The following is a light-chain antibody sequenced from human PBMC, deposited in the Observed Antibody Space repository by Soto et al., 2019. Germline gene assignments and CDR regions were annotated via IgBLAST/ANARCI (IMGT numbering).Light chain of an antibody. V-gene: IGLV2-14*01. CDR3: SSYTSSKTWV. CDR2: EVS. Sequence: QSALTQPASVSGSPGQPITISCTGTSSDVGANNYVSWYQQHPGRAPKLMIYEVSDRPSGVSNRFSGSKSGNTASLTISGLQAEDEADYYCSSYTSSKTWVFGGGTKVTVL. J-gene: IGLJ3*02. CDR1: SSDVGANNY.